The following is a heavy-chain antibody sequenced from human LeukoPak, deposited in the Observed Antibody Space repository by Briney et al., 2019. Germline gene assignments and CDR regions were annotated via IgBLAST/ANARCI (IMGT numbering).Heavy chain of an antibody. CDR1: GGSFSGYY. Sequence: ETLSLTCAVYGGSFSGYYWSWIRQAPGKGLEWVSSISSSSSYIYYADSVKGRFTISRDNAKNSLYLQMNSLRAEDTAVYYCASIVVVPAATDAFDIWGQGTMVTVSS. CDR2: ISSSSSYI. V-gene: IGHV3-21*01. J-gene: IGHJ3*02. CDR3: ASIVVVPAATDAFDI. D-gene: IGHD2-2*01.